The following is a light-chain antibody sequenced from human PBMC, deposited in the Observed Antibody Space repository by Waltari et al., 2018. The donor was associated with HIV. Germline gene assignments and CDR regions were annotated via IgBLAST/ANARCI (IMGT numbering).Light chain of an antibody. Sequence: DIQMTPSPSSLSASVGDRVTITCRASQIIANYLNWYQHKPGKAPKVLIFAAATLQSGVPARFSGTGYGTDFSPTITSLQREDFATYYCQQTYITPRTFGQGTKVEIK. CDR2: AAA. CDR1: QIIANY. V-gene: IGKV1-39*01. CDR3: QQTYITPRT. J-gene: IGKJ1*01.